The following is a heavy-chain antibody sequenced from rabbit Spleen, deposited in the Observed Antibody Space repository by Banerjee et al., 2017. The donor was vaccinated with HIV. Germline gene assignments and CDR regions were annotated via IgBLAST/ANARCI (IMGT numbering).Heavy chain of an antibody. CDR1: GFDLSSFW. Sequence: QSLEESGGDLVKPGASLTLTCTASGFDLSSFWVCWVRQAPGKGLEWIACIYIGAGNTYYASWAKGRFTISKASSTTVTLQMTSLTAADTATYFCARDLTGVIGWNFGWWGPGTLVTVS. CDR2: IYIGAGNT. D-gene: IGHD1-1*01. V-gene: IGHV1S40*01. J-gene: IGHJ4*01. CDR3: ARDLTGVIGWNFGW.